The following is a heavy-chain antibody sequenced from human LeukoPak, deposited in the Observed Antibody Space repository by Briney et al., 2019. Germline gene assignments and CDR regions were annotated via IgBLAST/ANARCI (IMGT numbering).Heavy chain of an antibody. CDR2: ISGSGGST. Sequence: PGGSLRLSCAASGFTFSSYAMSWVRQAPGKGLEWVSAISGSGGSTYYADSVKGRFTISRDNSKNTLYLQMNSLRAEDTAVYYCAKDSCSSTSCRTPFDYWGQGTLVTVSS. V-gene: IGHV3-23*01. D-gene: IGHD2-2*01. CDR1: GFTFSSYA. J-gene: IGHJ4*02. CDR3: AKDSCSSTSCRTPFDY.